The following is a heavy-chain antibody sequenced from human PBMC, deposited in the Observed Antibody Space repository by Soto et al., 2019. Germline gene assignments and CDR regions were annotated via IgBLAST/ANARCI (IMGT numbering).Heavy chain of an antibody. J-gene: IGHJ4*02. CDR1: GFSFSTCA. CDR2: ISSNSAAT. CDR3: GTRDFRGATGTN. Sequence: VQLLESGGGLVQPGGSLRLSCVASGFSFSTCAMGWVRQAPGKGLEWVSLISSNSAATYYTDSVKGRFTISRDNSNNTLYLQMNRLRGEDTAIYNCGTRDFRGATGTNWGEGTLVTVSS. V-gene: IGHV3-23*01. D-gene: IGHD1-1*01.